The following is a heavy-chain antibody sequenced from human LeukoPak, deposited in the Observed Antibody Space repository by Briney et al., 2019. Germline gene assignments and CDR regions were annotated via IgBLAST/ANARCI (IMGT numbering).Heavy chain of an antibody. J-gene: IGHJ1*01. CDR1: GFTSASYG. Sequence: GGSLRLSCAASGFTSASYGMSWVRQAPGKGLEWVSFITTNGGRTSYADSVEGRFTISRDNPRNTPYMQMNSLRDEDTAVYYCAIMHGYYDGTGYWVQWGQGTLVTVSS. CDR3: AIMHGYYDGTGYWVQ. D-gene: IGHD3-22*01. V-gene: IGHV3-23*01. CDR2: ITTNGGRT.